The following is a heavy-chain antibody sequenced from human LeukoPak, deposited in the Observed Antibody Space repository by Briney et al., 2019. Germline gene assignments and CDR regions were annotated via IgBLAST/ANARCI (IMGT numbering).Heavy chain of an antibody. CDR2: IWYDGSNK. D-gene: IGHD4-23*01. Sequence: GRSLRLSCAASGFTFSSYGMHRVRQAPGKGLEWVAVIWYDGSNKYYADSVKGRFTISRDNSKNTLYLQMNSLRAEDTAVYYCARDPDYGGNSRFGYYYYYMDVWGKGTTVTVSS. CDR1: GFTFSSYG. V-gene: IGHV3-33*01. J-gene: IGHJ6*03. CDR3: ARDPDYGGNSRFGYYYYYMDV.